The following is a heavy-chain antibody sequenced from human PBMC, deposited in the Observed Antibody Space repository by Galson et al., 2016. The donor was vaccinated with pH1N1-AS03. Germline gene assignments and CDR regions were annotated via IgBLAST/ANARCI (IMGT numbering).Heavy chain of an antibody. J-gene: IGHJ4*02. V-gene: IGHV4-30-4*08. D-gene: IGHD1-14*01. Sequence: LRLSCAASGFTVSSSHMNWVRQAPGKGLEWIGYIYYSGRTYYKPSLKNRVTISVDTSKNQFSLKLNSVTAADTAVYFCAREKLLARIDDWGQGTLVTVSS. CDR1: GFTVSSSH. CDR3: AREKLLARIDD. CDR2: IYYSGRT.